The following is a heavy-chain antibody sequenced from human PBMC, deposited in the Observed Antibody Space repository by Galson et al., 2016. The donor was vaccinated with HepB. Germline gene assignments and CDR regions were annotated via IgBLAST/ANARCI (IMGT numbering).Heavy chain of an antibody. V-gene: IGHV1-18*01. J-gene: IGHJ4*02. CDR1: GYTFPSRG. CDR2: ISAYDGHT. Sequence: SVKVSCKAPGYTFPSRGISWVRQAPGQGLEWMGWISAYDGHTNYGQKLQDRLTMTTDTSTSTAYMELRSLRSDDTAVYYCARDQAPLPGDYWGQGTLVTVSS. CDR3: ARDQAPLPGDY. D-gene: IGHD2-15*01.